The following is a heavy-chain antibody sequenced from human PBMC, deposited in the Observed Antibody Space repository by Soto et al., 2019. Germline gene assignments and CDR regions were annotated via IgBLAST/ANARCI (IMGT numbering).Heavy chain of an antibody. CDR2: ISSSSSTI. D-gene: IGHD6-19*01. Sequence: GGSLRLSCAASGFTFSYYSMNWVRQAPGKGLEWVSYISSSSSTIYYADSVKGRFTISRDNAKNSLYLQMNSLRDEDTAVYYCAREAGTWHLPLNRLAPWGQGTLVTVSS. CDR3: AREAGTWHLPLNRLAP. V-gene: IGHV3-48*02. J-gene: IGHJ5*02. CDR1: GFTFSYYS.